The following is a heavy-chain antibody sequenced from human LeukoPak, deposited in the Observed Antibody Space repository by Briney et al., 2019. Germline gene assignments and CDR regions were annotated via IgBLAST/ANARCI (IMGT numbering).Heavy chain of an antibody. D-gene: IGHD5-18*01. J-gene: IGHJ3*02. CDR1: GGSISSYY. CDR3: ARPGVGSGRYGAFDI. Sequence: SSETLSLTCTVSGGSISSYYWSWIRQPPGKGLEWIGYIYYNGSTNYNPSLESRLTMSVDTSKNQFSLKLRSVTAADTAVYYCARPGVGSGRYGAFDIWGQGTMVTVSS. CDR2: IYYNGST. V-gene: IGHV4-59*08.